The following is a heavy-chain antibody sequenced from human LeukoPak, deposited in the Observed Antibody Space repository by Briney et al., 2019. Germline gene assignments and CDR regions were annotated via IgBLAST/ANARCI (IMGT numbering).Heavy chain of an antibody. Sequence: SETLSLTCTVSGGSISSYYWTWIRRPPGRGLEWIGYIYYSGSTNYNPSLKSRLTISVDTSKNQFSLKLSSVTAADTAVYFCARWDFYYYRMDVWGHGTTVTVSS. CDR3: ARWDFYYYRMDV. J-gene: IGHJ6*02. CDR2: IYYSGST. CDR1: GGSISSYY. V-gene: IGHV4-59*01.